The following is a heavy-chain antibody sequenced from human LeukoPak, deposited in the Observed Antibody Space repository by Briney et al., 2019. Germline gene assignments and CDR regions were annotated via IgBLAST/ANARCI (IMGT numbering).Heavy chain of an antibody. CDR2: INHSGST. Sequence: SETLSLTCAVYGGSFSGYYGSWIRQPPGKGLEWIGEINHSGSTNYNPSLKSRVTISVDTSKNQFSLKLSSVTAADTAVYYCARAKIKSGYYYGSGTQWFDPWGQGTLVTVSS. CDR1: GGSFSGYY. V-gene: IGHV4-34*01. D-gene: IGHD3-10*01. J-gene: IGHJ5*02. CDR3: ARAKIKSGYYYGSGTQWFDP.